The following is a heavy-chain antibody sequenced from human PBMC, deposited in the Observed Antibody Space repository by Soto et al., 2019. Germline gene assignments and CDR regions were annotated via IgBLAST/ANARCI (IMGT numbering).Heavy chain of an antibody. Sequence: QLQLQESGPGLVKPSETLSLTCTVSGGSISSSSYYWGWIRQPPGKGLEWIGSIYYSGSTYYNPSLDCRVTIAVDTSQHQFSLKLSSVTAADPAGYYCAGGYYFDYWGQGTLVTVSS. V-gene: IGHV4-39*01. J-gene: IGHJ4*02. D-gene: IGHD3-16*01. CDR2: IYYSGST. CDR3: AGGYYFDY. CDR1: GGSISSSSYY.